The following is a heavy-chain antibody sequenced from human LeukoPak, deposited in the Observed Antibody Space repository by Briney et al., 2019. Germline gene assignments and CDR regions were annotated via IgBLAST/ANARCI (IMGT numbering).Heavy chain of an antibody. CDR2: IIPIFGTA. V-gene: IGHV1-69*13. CDR1: GGTFSSYA. J-gene: IGHJ4*02. CDR3: ARGVYSNYLFDY. Sequence: GASVKVSCKASGGTFSSYAISWVRQAPGQGLEWMGGIIPIFGTANYAQKFQGRVTITADESTSTAYMELSSLGSEDTAVYYCARGVYSNYLFDYWGQGTLVTVSS. D-gene: IGHD4-11*01.